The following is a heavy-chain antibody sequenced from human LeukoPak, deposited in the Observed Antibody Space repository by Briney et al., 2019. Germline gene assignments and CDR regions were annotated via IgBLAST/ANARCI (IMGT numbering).Heavy chain of an antibody. Sequence: SETLSLTCAVSGGSISSSNWWGWVRQPPGKGLEWIGEIYHSGSTNYNPSLKSRVTISVDKSKNQFSLKLSSVTAADTAVYYCARAVCSGGSCYDWFDPWGQGTLVTVSS. CDR1: GGSISSSNW. J-gene: IGHJ5*02. V-gene: IGHV4-4*02. CDR3: ARAVCSGGSCYDWFDP. D-gene: IGHD2-15*01. CDR2: IYHSGST.